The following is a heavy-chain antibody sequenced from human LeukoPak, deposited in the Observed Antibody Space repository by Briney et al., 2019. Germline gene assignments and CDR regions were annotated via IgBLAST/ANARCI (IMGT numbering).Heavy chain of an antibody. CDR1: GYTFTGYY. V-gene: IGHV1-2*02. Sequence: ASVKVSRKASGYTFTGYYMHWVRQAPGQGLEWMGWINPNSGGTNYAQRFQGRVTMTRDTSISTAYMELNWLRSDDTAMYYCATTLLWFGELLPLFDYWGQGTLVTVSS. CDR2: INPNSGGT. D-gene: IGHD3-10*01. CDR3: ATTLLWFGELLPLFDY. J-gene: IGHJ4*02.